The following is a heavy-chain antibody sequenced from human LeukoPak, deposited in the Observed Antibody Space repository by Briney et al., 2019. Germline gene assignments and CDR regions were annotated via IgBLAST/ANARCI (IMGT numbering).Heavy chain of an antibody. CDR3: ARDPTPWYYDSSGYMDV. D-gene: IGHD3-22*01. Sequence: GASVKVSCKASGYTFTSYYMHWVRQAPGQGLEWMGIINPSGGSTSYAQRFQGRVTMTRDTSTSTVYMELSSLRSEDTAVYYCARDPTPWYYDSSGYMDVWGKGTTVTISS. CDR1: GYTFTSYY. J-gene: IGHJ6*03. V-gene: IGHV1-46*01. CDR2: INPSGGST.